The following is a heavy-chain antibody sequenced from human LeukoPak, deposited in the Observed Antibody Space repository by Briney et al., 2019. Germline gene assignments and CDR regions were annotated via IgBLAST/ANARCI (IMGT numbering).Heavy chain of an antibody. D-gene: IGHD2-2*01. CDR2: IYYSGST. Sequence: SETLSLTCTVSGGSISSHYWSWIRQPPGKGLEWIGYIYYSGSTNYNPSLKSRVTISVDTSKNQFSLKLGSVTAADTAVYYCARFVEASSTLEMGFDPWGQGTLVTVSS. CDR1: GGSISSHY. V-gene: IGHV4-59*11. J-gene: IGHJ5*02. CDR3: ARFVEASSTLEMGFDP.